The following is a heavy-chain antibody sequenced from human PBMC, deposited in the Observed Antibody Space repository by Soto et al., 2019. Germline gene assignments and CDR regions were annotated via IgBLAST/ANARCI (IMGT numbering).Heavy chain of an antibody. CDR3: AKPNLYCSSTSCYDF. Sequence: PGGSLRLSCVGSGFTFSSYAMSWVRQAPGKGLEWVSAITGSGGTTYYADSFKGRFTISRDNSKNTLNLQMNSLRAEDTAVYYCAKPNLYCSSTSCYDFWGQGTRVTVSS. CDR1: GFTFSSYA. D-gene: IGHD2-2*01. V-gene: IGHV3-23*01. J-gene: IGHJ4*02. CDR2: ITGSGGTT.